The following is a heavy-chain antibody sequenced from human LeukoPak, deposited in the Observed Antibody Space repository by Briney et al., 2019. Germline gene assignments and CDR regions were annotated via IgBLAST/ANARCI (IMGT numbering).Heavy chain of an antibody. CDR3: ARVVGPSRFDF. CDR1: GGSISSYH. J-gene: IGHJ4*02. D-gene: IGHD1-26*01. Sequence: SETLSLTCTVSGGSISSYHWSWIRQPPGKGLEWIGYIYYSGSTNYNPSLKSRVTISVDTSKNQFALKLSSVTAADTAVYYCARVVGPSRFDFWGQGTLVTVSS. CDR2: IYYSGST. V-gene: IGHV4-59*12.